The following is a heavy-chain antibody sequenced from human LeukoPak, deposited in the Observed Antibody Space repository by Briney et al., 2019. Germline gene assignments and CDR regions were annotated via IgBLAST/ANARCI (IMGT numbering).Heavy chain of an antibody. CDR2: INPSGGST. Sequence: APVKVSCKASGYTFTSYYMHWVRQAPGQGLEWLGIINPSGGSTSYAQKFQGRVTMTRDTSTSTVYMELSSLSSEDTAVYYCARGHDVLVSGSYYNVNWFDPWGQGTLVTVSS. CDR1: GYTFTSYY. CDR3: ARGHDVLVSGSYYNVNWFDP. D-gene: IGHD3-10*01. J-gene: IGHJ5*02. V-gene: IGHV1-46*01.